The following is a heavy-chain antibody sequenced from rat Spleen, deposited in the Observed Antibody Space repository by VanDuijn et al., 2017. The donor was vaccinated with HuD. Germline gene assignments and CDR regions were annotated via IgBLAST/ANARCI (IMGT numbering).Heavy chain of an antibody. D-gene: IGHD1-11*01. CDR1: GYSITSSYR. CDR2: VNSTGST. V-gene: IGHV3-3*01. J-gene: IGHJ3*01. Sequence: EVHLQESGPGLVKPSQSLSLTCSVTGYSITSSYRWNWIRRFPGNKLEWMGYVNSTGSTTYNPSLKSRISITRDTSKNQFFLHVTSVTTEDTAMYFCTGIPDWFAYWGQGTLVTVSS. CDR3: TGIPDWFAY.